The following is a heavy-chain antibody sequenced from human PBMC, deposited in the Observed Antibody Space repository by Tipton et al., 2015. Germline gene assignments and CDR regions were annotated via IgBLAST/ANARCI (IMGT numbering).Heavy chain of an antibody. CDR3: VKDGYYYDSDGYSPLDY. CDR2: ITTNGYST. CDR1: GFTLSRYA. D-gene: IGHD3-22*01. J-gene: IGHJ4*02. Sequence: GSLRLSCSAAGFTLSRYAMNWVRQAPGKGLEYVSAITTNGYSTYYADSVRGRFTISRDNSKNTLYLQMSSLRAEDTAVYYCVKDGYYYDSDGYSPLDYWGQGTLVTVSS. V-gene: IGHV3-64D*08.